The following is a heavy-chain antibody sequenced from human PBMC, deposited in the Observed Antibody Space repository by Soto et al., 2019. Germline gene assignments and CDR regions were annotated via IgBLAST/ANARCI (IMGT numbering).Heavy chain of an antibody. J-gene: IGHJ6*02. V-gene: IGHV1-2*04. D-gene: IGHD6-6*01. CDR3: ARDVSWSSSFVRGYYYGMDV. Sequence: GASVKVSCKASGYTFTGYYMHWVRQAPGQGLEWMGWINPNSGGTNYAQKFQGWVTMTRDTSISTAYMELSRLRSDDTAVYYCARDVSWSSSFVRGYYYGMDVWGQGTTVTVSS. CDR2: INPNSGGT. CDR1: GYTFTGYY.